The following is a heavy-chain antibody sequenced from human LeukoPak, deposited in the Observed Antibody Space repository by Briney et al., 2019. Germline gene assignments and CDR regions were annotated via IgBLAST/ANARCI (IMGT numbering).Heavy chain of an antibody. V-gene: IGHV3-21*01. CDR2: ISSSSYI. Sequence: GGSLRLSCAASGFTFSSYSMNWVRQAPGKGLEWVSSISSSSYIYYADSVKGRFTISRDNAKNSLYLQMNTLRAGDTAVYYCARVLTVRSGGYDAFDIWGQGTMVTVSS. CDR3: ARVLTVRSGGYDAFDI. D-gene: IGHD6-25*01. J-gene: IGHJ3*02. CDR1: GFTFSSYS.